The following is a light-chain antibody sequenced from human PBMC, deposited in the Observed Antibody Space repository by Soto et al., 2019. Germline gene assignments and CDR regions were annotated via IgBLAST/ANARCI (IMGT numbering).Light chain of an antibody. V-gene: IGKV1-5*01. CDR2: DAS. Sequence: DIQMTQSPSTLSASVGDRVTITCRASQSISSWLAWYQQKPGKAPKLLIFDASTLESGVPSRFSGSGSGTDFALSISSLQPDDFGTYYCQQYNTYSETFGQGTKVDIK. CDR1: QSISSW. J-gene: IGKJ1*01. CDR3: QQYNTYSET.